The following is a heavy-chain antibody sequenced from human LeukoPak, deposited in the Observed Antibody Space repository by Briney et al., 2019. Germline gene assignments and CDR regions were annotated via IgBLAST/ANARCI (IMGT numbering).Heavy chain of an antibody. V-gene: IGHV1-2*02. CDR1: GYTFTGYY. Sequence: GASVKVSCTASGYTFTGYYMHWVRQAPGQGLEWMGWIHPNSGGTKYAQRFQGRVTVTRDTSISTVYMELSRLRSDDTAVYYCARWGKYYYDSSGYYYWGQGTLVSVSP. D-gene: IGHD3-22*01. CDR2: IHPNSGGT. J-gene: IGHJ4*02. CDR3: ARWGKYYYDSSGYYY.